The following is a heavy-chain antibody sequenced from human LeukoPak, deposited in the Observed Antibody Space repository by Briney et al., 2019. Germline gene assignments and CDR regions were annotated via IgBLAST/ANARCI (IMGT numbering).Heavy chain of an antibody. Sequence: GGSLRLSCAASGFTYSSYAMSWVRQAPGKGLEWVSSISRSGGSTYYADSVKGRFTISRDNSGNTLYLQMNSLRAEDTAVYYCTKDSDPTYWGQGTLVTVSS. CDR3: TKDSDPTY. V-gene: IGHV3-23*01. CDR2: ISRSGGST. J-gene: IGHJ4*02. CDR1: GFTYSSYA.